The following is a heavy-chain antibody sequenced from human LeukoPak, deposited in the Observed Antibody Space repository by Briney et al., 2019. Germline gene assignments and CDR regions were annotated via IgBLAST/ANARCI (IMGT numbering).Heavy chain of an antibody. J-gene: IGHJ3*02. CDR1: GYSFTSYW. D-gene: IGHD3-10*01. CDR3: ARWGFTMVRGVIIKNDAFDI. V-gene: IGHV5-51*01. CDR2: IYPGDSDT. Sequence: GESLKISCKGSGYSFTSYWIGWVRQMPGKGLEWMGIIYPGDSDTRYSPSFQGQVTISADKSISTAYLQWSSLEASDTAMYYCARWGFTMVRGVIIKNDAFDIWGQGTMVTVSS.